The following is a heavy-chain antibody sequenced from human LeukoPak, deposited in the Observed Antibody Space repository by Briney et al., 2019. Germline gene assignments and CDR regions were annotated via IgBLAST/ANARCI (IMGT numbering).Heavy chain of an antibody. D-gene: IGHD2-2*01. V-gene: IGHV4-59*01. J-gene: IGHJ4*02. CDR3: ARDRSMPAAGYYFDY. Sequence: TPSETLSLTCTVSGGSISSYYWSWIRQPPGKGLEWIAYIYCSGSTNYNPSLKSRVTISVDTSKNQFSLKLSSVTAADTAVYYCARDRSMPAAGYYFDYWGQGTLVTVSS. CDR2: IYCSGST. CDR1: GGSISSYY.